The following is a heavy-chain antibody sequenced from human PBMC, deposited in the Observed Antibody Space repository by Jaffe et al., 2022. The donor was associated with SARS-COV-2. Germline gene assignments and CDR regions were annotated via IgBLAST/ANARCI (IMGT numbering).Heavy chain of an antibody. CDR2: ISYDGSNK. D-gene: IGHD3-10*01. Sequence: QVQLVESGGGVVQPGRSLRLSCAASGFTFSSYAMHWVRQAPGKGLEWVAVISYDGSNKYYADSVKGRFTISRDNSKNTLYLQMNSLRAEDTAVYYCARASGLPRARDAFDIWGQGTMVTVSS. J-gene: IGHJ3*02. CDR3: ARASGLPRARDAFDI. V-gene: IGHV3-30-3*01. CDR1: GFTFSSYA.